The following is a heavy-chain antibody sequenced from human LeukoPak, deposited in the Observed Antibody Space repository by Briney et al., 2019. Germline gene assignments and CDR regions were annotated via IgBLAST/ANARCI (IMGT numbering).Heavy chain of an antibody. D-gene: IGHD1-1*01. CDR3: ARGPPRGKYYYMDL. V-gene: IGHV3-13*04. CDR1: GLTFSSGD. J-gene: IGHJ6*03. Sequence: PGGSLRLSCAESGLTFSSGDMHWVWQPTGQGMEWVSTIGTASDTYYPGSVEGRFTLSRDNAKNSLYLQMNSLTAGDTAVYYCARGPPRGKYYYMDLWGKGTTVTVSS. CDR2: IGTASDT.